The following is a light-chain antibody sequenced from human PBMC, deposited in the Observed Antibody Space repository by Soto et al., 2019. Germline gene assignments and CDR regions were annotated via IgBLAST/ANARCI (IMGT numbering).Light chain of an antibody. V-gene: IGLV2-8*01. Sequence: QSALTQPPSASGAPGQSVTISCTGTSSDVGGYNYVSWYQQHPGKAPKHMISEVSKRPSGVPDRFPGSKSGNTASLSVSGLQAEDEADYYCSSFAGNNNLVFGGGTKLTVL. CDR1: SSDVGGYNY. CDR3: SSFAGNNNLV. CDR2: EVS. J-gene: IGLJ2*01.